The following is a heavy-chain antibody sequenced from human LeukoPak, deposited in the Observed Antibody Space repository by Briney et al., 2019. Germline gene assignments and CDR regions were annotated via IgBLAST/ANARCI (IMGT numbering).Heavy chain of an antibody. J-gene: IGHJ4*02. CDR2: INAGNGNT. V-gene: IGHV1-3*01. CDR1: GYTFTSYG. D-gene: IGHD2-15*01. CDR3: ARDFIGLLDY. Sequence: ASVKVSCKASGYTFTSYGISWVRQAPGQGLEWMGWINAGNGNTKYSQKFQGRVTITRDTSASTAYMELSSLRSEDTAVYYCARDFIGLLDYWGQGTLVTVSS.